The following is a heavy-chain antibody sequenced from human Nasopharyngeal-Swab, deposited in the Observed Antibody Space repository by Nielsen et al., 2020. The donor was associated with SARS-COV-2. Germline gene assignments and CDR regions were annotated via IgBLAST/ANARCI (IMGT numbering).Heavy chain of an antibody. J-gene: IGHJ4*02. V-gene: IGHV4-34*01. Sequence: WIRQPPGKGLEWIGEINHSGSTNYNPSLKSRVTISVDTSKNQFSLKLSSVTAADTAVYYCARVGIAAAGGLPNDYWGQGTLVTVS. CDR2: INHSGST. D-gene: IGHD6-13*01. CDR3: ARVGIAAAGGLPNDY.